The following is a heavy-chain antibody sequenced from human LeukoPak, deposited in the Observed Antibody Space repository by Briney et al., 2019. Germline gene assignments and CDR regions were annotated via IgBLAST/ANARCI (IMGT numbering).Heavy chain of an antibody. CDR2: ISSSGSI. V-gene: IGHV3-48*03. J-gene: IGHJ3*02. Sequence: PGGSLRLSCATSRFTFSTYEMDWVRQAPGKGLEWVSYISSSGSIYYTDSVKGRFTISRDNAKNSLYLQMNSLRAEDTAIYYCAREGYGGTSDAFDIWGQGTMVTVSS. D-gene: IGHD4-23*01. CDR1: RFTFSTYE. CDR3: AREGYGGTSDAFDI.